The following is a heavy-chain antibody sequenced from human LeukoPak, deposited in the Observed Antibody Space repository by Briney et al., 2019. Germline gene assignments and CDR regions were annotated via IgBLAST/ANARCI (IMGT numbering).Heavy chain of an antibody. Sequence: ASVKVSCKASGGTFSSYAISWVRQAPGQGLEWMGRIIPILGIANYAQKFQGRVTITADKSTSTAYMELSSLRSEDTAVYYCARDSNYDFWSGYYDYWGQGTPVTVSS. V-gene: IGHV1-69*04. CDR3: ARDSNYDFWSGYYDY. CDR1: GGTFSSYA. J-gene: IGHJ4*02. CDR2: IIPILGIA. D-gene: IGHD3-3*01.